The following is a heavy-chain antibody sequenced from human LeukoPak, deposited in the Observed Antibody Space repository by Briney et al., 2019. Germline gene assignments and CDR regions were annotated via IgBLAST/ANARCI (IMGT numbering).Heavy chain of an antibody. J-gene: IGHJ4*02. Sequence: PGRSLRLSCAASGFSFNTSDMHWVRQAPGRGLEWVALIWSAGSNKYYLDSVKGRFTISRDNSENTLHLQMGSLRAEDTAVYYCAKSGGYDTSGPLDSWGRGTLVTVSS. CDR3: AKSGGYDTSGPLDS. CDR1: GFSFNTSD. D-gene: IGHD3-22*01. V-gene: IGHV3-33*06. CDR2: IWSAGSNK.